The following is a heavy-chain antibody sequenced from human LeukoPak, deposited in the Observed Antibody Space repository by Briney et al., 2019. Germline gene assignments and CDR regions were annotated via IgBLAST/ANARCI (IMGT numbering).Heavy chain of an antibody. D-gene: IGHD2-2*01. Sequence: SVKVSCKASGGTFSSYAISWVRQAPGQGLEWMGGIIPIFGTANYAQKFQGRVTITAGESTSTAYMELSSLRSEDTAVYYCAREKEDIVVVPAARSYYYGMDVWGQGTTVTVSS. CDR1: GGTFSSYA. CDR2: IIPIFGTA. J-gene: IGHJ6*02. CDR3: AREKEDIVVVPAARSYYYGMDV. V-gene: IGHV1-69*13.